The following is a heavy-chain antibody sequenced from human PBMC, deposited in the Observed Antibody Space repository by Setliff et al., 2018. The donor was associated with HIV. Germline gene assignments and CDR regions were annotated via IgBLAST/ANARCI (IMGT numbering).Heavy chain of an antibody. J-gene: IGHJ6*03. CDR1: GYTFTGYY. Sequence: ASVKVSCKASGYTFTGYYVHGVRQAPGQGLEWMGWMDPNNGHTTYAQNFQGRVTITRDTSVGTAYMELSSLRSEDTAVYYCARALRGFHGSGTQFYYYLDVWGKGTTVTVSS. V-gene: IGHV1-8*03. CDR2: MDPNNGHT. D-gene: IGHD3-10*01. CDR3: ARALRGFHGSGTQFYYYLDV.